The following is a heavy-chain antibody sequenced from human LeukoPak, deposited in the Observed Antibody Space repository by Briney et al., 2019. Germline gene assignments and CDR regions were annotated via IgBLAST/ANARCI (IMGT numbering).Heavy chain of an antibody. CDR1: GGSLSRHA. CDR3: ATRTFLEEAAPRDYYCMDV. J-gene: IGHJ6*03. Sequence: SVKVSCKASGGSLSRHAINWARQAPGQGLEWMGASIPMFGSGNYAQKFQGRVTITADESTRTVYMELSSLRSEDTAVYYCATRTFLEEAAPRDYYCMDVWGKGTTVTVSS. V-gene: IGHV1-69*13. CDR2: SIPMFGSG. D-gene: IGHD2-21*01.